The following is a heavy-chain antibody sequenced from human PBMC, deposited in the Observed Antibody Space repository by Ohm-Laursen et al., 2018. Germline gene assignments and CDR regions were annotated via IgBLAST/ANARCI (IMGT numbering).Heavy chain of an antibody. CDR1: GGSISSSSYY. V-gene: IGHV4-39*01. CDR3: ARRTGNYVVGYYFHY. D-gene: IGHD2-8*02. J-gene: IGHJ4*02. CDR2: IYYSGST. Sequence: GTLSLTCTVSGGSISSSSYYWAWIRPPPGKGLEWIGTIYYSGSTYYNSSLKNQVTISVDTSKNQFSLKVNSVTAADTAVYYCARRTGNYVVGYYFHYWGQGTLVTVSS.